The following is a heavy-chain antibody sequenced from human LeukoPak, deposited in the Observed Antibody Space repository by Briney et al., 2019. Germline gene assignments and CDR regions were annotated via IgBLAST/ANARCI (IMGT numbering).Heavy chain of an antibody. Sequence: GRSLRLSCAASGFTFSSYGMHWVRQAPGKGLEWVAVISYDGSNKYYADSVKGRFTISRDNSKNTLYLQMNSLRAEDTAVYYCAKDDGDYVELPVDYFDYWGQGTLVTVSS. CDR3: AKDDGDYVELPVDYFDY. CDR1: GFTFSSYG. J-gene: IGHJ4*02. V-gene: IGHV3-30*18. D-gene: IGHD4-17*01. CDR2: ISYDGSNK.